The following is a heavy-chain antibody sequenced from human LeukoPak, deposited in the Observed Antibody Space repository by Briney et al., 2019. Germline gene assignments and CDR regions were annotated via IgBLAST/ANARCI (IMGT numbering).Heavy chain of an antibody. J-gene: IGHJ4*02. D-gene: IGHD5-18*01. CDR1: GFTFSSYG. V-gene: IGHV3-30*02. CDR2: IRYDGSNK. Sequence: GGSLRLSCAASGFTFSSYGMHWVRQAPGKGLEWVAFIRYDGSNKYYADSVKGRFTISRDNSKNTLYLQMNSLRAEDTDVYYCAKDRSGGYSYGHIDYWGQGTLVTVSS. CDR3: AKDRSGGYSYGHIDY.